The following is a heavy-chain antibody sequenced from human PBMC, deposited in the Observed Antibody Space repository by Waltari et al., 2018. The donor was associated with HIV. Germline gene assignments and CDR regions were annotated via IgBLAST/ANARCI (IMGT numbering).Heavy chain of an antibody. CDR1: GFTLDDAD. D-gene: IGHD1-7*01. Sequence: EVQLVESGGGLVQPGRSLRLPCAASGFTLDDADMHWVRQAPGTGLEWVSGISWNSGSICYADSVKGRFTISRDNAKNSLYLQMNSLRAEDTALYYCAKTRITGTTTNWFDPWGQGTLVTVSS. J-gene: IGHJ5*02. CDR3: AKTRITGTTTNWFDP. V-gene: IGHV3-9*01. CDR2: ISWNSGSI.